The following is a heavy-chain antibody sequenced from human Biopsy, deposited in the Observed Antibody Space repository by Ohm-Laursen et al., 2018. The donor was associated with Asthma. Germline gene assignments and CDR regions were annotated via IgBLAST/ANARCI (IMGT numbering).Heavy chain of an antibody. CDR3: ARTFHFWSPHHAEHYQL. Sequence: SLRLSCAASGFTSGDYCMSWVRQVPGQGLEWVANIKHDGSEKNHVDSLKGRFTISRDNAKNSLYLQMNSLRAEDTAVYYCARTFHFWSPHHAEHYQLWGQGTLVTVSS. CDR1: GFTSGDYC. D-gene: IGHD3-3*02. J-gene: IGHJ1*01. CDR2: IKHDGSEK. V-gene: IGHV3-7*01.